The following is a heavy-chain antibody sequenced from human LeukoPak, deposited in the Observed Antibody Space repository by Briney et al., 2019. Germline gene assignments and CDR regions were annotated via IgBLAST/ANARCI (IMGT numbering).Heavy chain of an antibody. J-gene: IGHJ5*02. Sequence: SETLSLTCTVSGGSVSSYYWSWIRQPPGKGLEWIGYIYYSGSTNYNPSLKSRVTISVDTSKNQFSLKLSSVTAADTAVYYCARHQKVVTIFGVVTRSGWFDPWGQGTLVTVSS. D-gene: IGHD3-3*01. CDR1: GGSVSSYY. CDR2: IYYSGST. V-gene: IGHV4-59*08. CDR3: ARHQKVVTIFGVVTRSGWFDP.